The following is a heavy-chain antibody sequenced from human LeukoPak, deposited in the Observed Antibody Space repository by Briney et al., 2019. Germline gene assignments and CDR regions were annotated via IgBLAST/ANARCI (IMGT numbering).Heavy chain of an antibody. CDR2: ISWNSGSI. V-gene: IGHV3-9*01. CDR3: ARANEEITFGGVIVPTHFDY. CDR1: GFTFDDYA. J-gene: IGHJ4*02. Sequence: PGGSLRLSCAASGFTFDDYAMHWVRQAPGKGLEWVSGISWNSGSIGYADSVKGRFTISRDNAKNSLYLQMNSLRAEDTAVYYCARANEEITFGGVIVPTHFDYWGQGTLVTVSS. D-gene: IGHD3-16*02.